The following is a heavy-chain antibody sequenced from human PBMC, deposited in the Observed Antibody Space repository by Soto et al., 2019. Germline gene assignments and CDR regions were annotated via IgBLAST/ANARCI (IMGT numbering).Heavy chain of an antibody. CDR3: ARDKDRQQLGGNYYYMFDV. CDR2: IMTIFRTP. CDR1: GGTFSTSA. V-gene: IGHV1-69*13. Sequence: QVQLEQSGAEVKKPGSSVKVSCKASGGTFSTSAISWVRQAPGQGLEWMGGIMTIFRTPDYAQKFQGRVTITADESTSTAYMELSGLRSDDTAVYYCARDKDRQQLGGNYYYMFDVWGQGTTVTVSS. J-gene: IGHJ6*02. D-gene: IGHD3-3*02.